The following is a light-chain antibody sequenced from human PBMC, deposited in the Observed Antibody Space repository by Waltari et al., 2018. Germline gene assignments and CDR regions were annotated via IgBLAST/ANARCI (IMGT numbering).Light chain of an antibody. V-gene: IGLV2-14*01. CDR2: DGS. CDR3: SSYTSSTTGI. Sequence: SALTQPDSVSGSPGQSITISCTGVSSDVGGYEYVSWYQQHPGKAPKVIIYDGSNRPSGVSNRFSGSKSGSSASLTISGLQAEDEADYYCSSYTSSTTGIFGGGTKLTVL. J-gene: IGLJ2*01. CDR1: SSDVGGYEY.